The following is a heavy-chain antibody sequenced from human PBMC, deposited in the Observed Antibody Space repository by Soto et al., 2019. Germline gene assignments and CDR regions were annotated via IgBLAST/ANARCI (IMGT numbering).Heavy chain of an antibody. CDR1: GGSISSGGYS. V-gene: IGHV4-31*03. J-gene: IGHJ5*02. CDR2: IYYSGST. D-gene: IGHD3-22*01. Sequence: SETLSLTCTVSGGSISSGGYSWAWIRQHPGKGLEWIGYIYYSGSTYYKPSLKSRVTISVDTSKNQLSLKLSSVTAADTAVYYCAREDYYDSGVAGWFDPWGQGTLVTVSS. CDR3: AREDYYDSGVAGWFDP.